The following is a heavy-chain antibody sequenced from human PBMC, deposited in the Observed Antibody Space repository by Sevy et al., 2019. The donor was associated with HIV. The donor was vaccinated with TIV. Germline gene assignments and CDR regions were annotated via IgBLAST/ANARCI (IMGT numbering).Heavy chain of an antibody. CDR3: ARGMGIAAAYNWFDP. J-gene: IGHJ5*02. V-gene: IGHV1-18*01. D-gene: IGHD6-13*01. Sequence: ASVKVSCKASGYTFTSYGISWVRQAPGQGLEWMGWISAYNGNTNYAQTLQGRVTMTTDTSTSTAYMELRSLRSDDTAVYYCARGMGIAAAYNWFDPWGQGTLVTVSS. CDR1: GYTFTSYG. CDR2: ISAYNGNT.